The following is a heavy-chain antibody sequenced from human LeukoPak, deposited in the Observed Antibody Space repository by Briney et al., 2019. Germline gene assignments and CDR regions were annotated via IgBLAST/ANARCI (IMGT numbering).Heavy chain of an antibody. CDR1: GYTFTGYY. V-gene: IGHV1-2*02. Sequence: GASVKVSCKASGYTFTGYYMHWVRQAPGQGLEWMGWINPNSGVTNYAQKFQGRVTMTRDTSISTAYMELSRLRSDDTAVYYCARGKGIAAAGPYLFDYWGQGTLVTVSS. J-gene: IGHJ4*02. D-gene: IGHD6-13*01. CDR3: ARGKGIAAAGPYLFDY. CDR2: INPNSGVT.